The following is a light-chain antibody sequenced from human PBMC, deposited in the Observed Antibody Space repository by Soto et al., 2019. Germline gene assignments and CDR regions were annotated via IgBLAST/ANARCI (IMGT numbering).Light chain of an antibody. J-gene: IGLJ1*01. CDR2: SNN. V-gene: IGLV1-44*01. Sequence: QSVLTQPPSASGTPGQSVTMSCSGGNSNIGSHPVNWYRHLPGTAPTLLIFSNNQRPSGVPARFSGSKSGTSASLAISGLQSGDEGDYHCAAWDASLNGFCVFGTVTKV. CDR1: NSNIGSHP. CDR3: AAWDASLNGFCV.